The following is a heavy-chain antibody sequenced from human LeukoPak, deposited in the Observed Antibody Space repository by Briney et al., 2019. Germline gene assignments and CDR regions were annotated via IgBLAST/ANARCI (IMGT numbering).Heavy chain of an antibody. J-gene: IGHJ5*02. CDR1: GGSISSYY. CDR2: IYTSGSP. D-gene: IGHD6-13*01. V-gene: IGHV4-4*09. CDR3: ARHALKNSSSWYGDWFDP. Sequence: PSETLSLTCTVSGGSISSYYWSWIRQPPGKGLEWIGYIYTSGSPNYNPSLKSRVTISVDTSKNQFSLKLSSVTAADTAVYYCARHALKNSSSWYGDWFDPWGQGTLVTVSS.